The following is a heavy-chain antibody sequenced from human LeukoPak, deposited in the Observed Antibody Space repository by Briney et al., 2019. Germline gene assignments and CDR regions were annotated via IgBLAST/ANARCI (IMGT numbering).Heavy chain of an antibody. Sequence: GGSRRPSGTASGFTFSTNAMSWVGQAPGKGREWVSTITGSGGNAYYADSVKGRFTIPRDNSKSTLYLQMNSLRPEDAAVYYCAKAAATGSGYYFEYWGQGALVTVSS. CDR3: AKAAATGSGYYFEY. CDR2: ITGSGGNA. V-gene: IGHV3-23*01. CDR1: GFTFSTNA. J-gene: IGHJ4*02. D-gene: IGHD6-13*01.